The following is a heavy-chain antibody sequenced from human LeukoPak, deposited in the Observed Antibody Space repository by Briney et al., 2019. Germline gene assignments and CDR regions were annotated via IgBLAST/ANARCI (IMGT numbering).Heavy chain of an antibody. CDR2: IWYDGSNK. Sequence: PGRSLRLSCAASGFTFSSYGMHWVRQAPGKGLEWVAVIWYDGSNKYYADSVKGRFTISRDNSKNTLYLQMNSLRAEDTAVYYCAKDLFRDGYNYYIYVWGKGTTVTVSS. CDR1: GFTFSSYG. CDR3: AKDLFRDGYNYYIYV. V-gene: IGHV3-33*06. J-gene: IGHJ6*03. D-gene: IGHD2-21*01.